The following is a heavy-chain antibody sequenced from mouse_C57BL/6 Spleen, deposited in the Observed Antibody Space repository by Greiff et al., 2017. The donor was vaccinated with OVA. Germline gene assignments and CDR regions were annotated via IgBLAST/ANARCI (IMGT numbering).Heavy chain of an antibody. V-gene: IGHV5-4*01. J-gene: IGHJ2*01. CDR1: GFTFSSYA. D-gene: IGHD1-1*01. CDR3: ARRVHYYGRSDDYFDY. CDR2: ISAGGSYT. Sequence: VQLKESGGGLVKPGGSLKLSCAASGFTFSSYAMSWVSQTPEKRLEWVATISAGGSYTYYPDKVKGRFTITRDNAKSNLYLQMSHLKSEDTAMYYFARRVHYYGRSDDYFDYWGQGTTLTVSS.